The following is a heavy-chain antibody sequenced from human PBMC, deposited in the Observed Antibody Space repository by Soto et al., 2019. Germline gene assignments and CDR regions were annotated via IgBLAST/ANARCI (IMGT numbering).Heavy chain of an antibody. V-gene: IGHV4-4*02. CDR2: IYHSGST. J-gene: IGHJ4*02. Sequence: SETLSLTCAVSSGSISSSNWWSWVRQPPGKGLEWIGEIYHSGSTNYNPSLKSRVTISVDKSKNQFSLKLSSVTAADTAVYYCASLLGYYDFWSGSYYYFDYWGQGTLVTVSS. CDR1: SGSISSSNW. CDR3: ASLLGYYDFWSGSYYYFDY. D-gene: IGHD3-3*01.